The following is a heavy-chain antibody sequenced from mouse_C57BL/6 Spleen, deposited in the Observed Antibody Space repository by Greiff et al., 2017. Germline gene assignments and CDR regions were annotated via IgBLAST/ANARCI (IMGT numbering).Heavy chain of an antibody. CDR1: GYTFTSYW. CDR3: ARSDFAAAPGDY. V-gene: IGHV1-53*01. J-gene: IGHJ2*01. CDR2: INPSNGGT. Sequence: VQLQQSGTELVKPGASVKLSCKASGYTFTSYWMHWVKQRPGQGLEWIGNINPSNGGTNYNEKFKSKATLTVDKSSSTAYMPLSSLTSEDSAVYYCARSDFAAAPGDYWGQGTTLTVSS.